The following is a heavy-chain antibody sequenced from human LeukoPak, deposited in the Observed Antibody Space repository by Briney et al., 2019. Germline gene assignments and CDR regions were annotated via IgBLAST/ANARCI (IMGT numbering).Heavy chain of an antibody. D-gene: IGHD2-15*01. V-gene: IGHV3-23*01. CDR2: ICANDGNT. CDR3: AKGSGSSCYSPCDY. J-gene: IGHJ4*02. Sequence: GSLRLSCAASGLTFRNYAMSWVRQAPGKGLEWVSVICANDGNTYYADAVKGRFTISRDNSKDTLYLQVDSLRAEDTAVYYCAKGSGSSCYSPCDYWGQGILVTVSS. CDR1: GLTFRNYA.